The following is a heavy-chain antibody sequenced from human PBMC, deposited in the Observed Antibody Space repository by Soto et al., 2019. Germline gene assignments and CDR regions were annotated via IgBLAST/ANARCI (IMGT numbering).Heavy chain of an antibody. Sequence: EVQLVESGGGLVQPGGSLRLSCAASGFTFSSYEMNWVRQAPGKGLEWVSYISSSGSTIYYADSVKGRFTISRDNAKNSLYLHMNSLRAEDTAVYYCAREQYYYDSSGYYFSWFDPWGQGTLVTVSS. J-gene: IGHJ5*02. CDR2: ISSSGSTI. CDR1: GFTFSSYE. D-gene: IGHD3-22*01. V-gene: IGHV3-48*03. CDR3: AREQYYYDSSGYYFSWFDP.